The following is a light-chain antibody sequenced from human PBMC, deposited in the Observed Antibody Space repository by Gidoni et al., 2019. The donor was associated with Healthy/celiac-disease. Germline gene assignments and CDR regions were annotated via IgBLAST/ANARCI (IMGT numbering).Light chain of an antibody. V-gene: IGLV2-14*03. Sequence: QSALTQPASVSASPGRSITISCTGTSSDVGGYHYVSCYQQHPGKAPKLMIYDVSNRPSVVSNRFSGSKSGNTASLTISGLQAEDEADYYCSSYTSSSTLVVFGGGTKLTVL. J-gene: IGLJ2*01. CDR1: SSDVGGYHY. CDR2: DVS. CDR3: SSYTSSSTLVV.